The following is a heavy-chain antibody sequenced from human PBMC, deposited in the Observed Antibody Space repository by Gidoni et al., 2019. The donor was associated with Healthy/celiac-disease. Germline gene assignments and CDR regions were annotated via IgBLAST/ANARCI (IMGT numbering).Heavy chain of an antibody. CDR2: IYYSGST. V-gene: IGHV4-31*03. CDR1: GGSISSGGYY. CDR3: ARGAPGGYFDWFPGGYGMDV. J-gene: IGHJ6*02. D-gene: IGHD3-9*01. Sequence: QVQLQESGPGLVKPSQTLSLTCTVSGGSISSGGYYWSWIRQHPGKGLEWIGYIYYSGSTYYNPSLKSRVTISVDTSKNQFSLKLSSVTAADTAVYYCARGAPGGYFDWFPGGYGMDVWGQGTTVTVSS.